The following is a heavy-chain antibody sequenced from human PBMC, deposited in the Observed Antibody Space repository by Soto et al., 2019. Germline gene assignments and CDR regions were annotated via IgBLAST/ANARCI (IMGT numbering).Heavy chain of an antibody. V-gene: IGHV3-7*05. D-gene: IGHD1-1*01. J-gene: IGHJ6*02. CDR3: ARDWGTPGRGSAVGYYYHYGMDV. Sequence: EVQLVESGGGLVQPGGSLRLSCIASEFTFNTYWMNWVRQAPGTGLEWVANIKEDGSKKNYVYSVQGRFTISRDKAKNSVYLQMNSLRGEDTAVYYCARDWGTPGRGSAVGYYYHYGMDVWGQGTTVTVSS. CDR2: IKEDGSKK. CDR1: EFTFNTYW.